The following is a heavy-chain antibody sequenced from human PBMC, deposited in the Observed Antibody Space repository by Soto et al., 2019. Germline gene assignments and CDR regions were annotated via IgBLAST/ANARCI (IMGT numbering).Heavy chain of an antibody. J-gene: IGHJ4*02. Sequence: GGSLRLSCAASGFTFSSYGMHWVRQAPGKGLEWVANIKQAGSKKYYVDSVNGRFIISRDNAKNPLFLQVNSLRVEDTAVYYCAREKRANGYFDYWGQGTLVTVSS. V-gene: IGHV3-7*01. CDR2: IKQAGSKK. D-gene: IGHD6-25*01. CDR1: GFTFSSYG. CDR3: AREKRANGYFDY.